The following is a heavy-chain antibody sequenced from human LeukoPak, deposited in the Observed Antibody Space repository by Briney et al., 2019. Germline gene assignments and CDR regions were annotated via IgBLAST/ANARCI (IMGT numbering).Heavy chain of an antibody. D-gene: IGHD2-15*01. CDR2: IYSGGST. V-gene: IGHV3-53*01. CDR3: ARVVLPGYCSGGSCSGGAFDI. J-gene: IGHJ3*02. CDR1: GFTVSSNY. Sequence: GGSLRLSCAASGFTVSSNYMSWVRQAPGKGLEWGSVIYSGGSTYYADSVKGRFTISRDNSKNTLYLQMNSLRAEDTAVYYCARVVLPGYCSGGSCSGGAFDIWGQGTMVTVSS.